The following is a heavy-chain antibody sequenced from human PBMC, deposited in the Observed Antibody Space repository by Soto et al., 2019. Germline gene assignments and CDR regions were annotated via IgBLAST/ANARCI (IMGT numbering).Heavy chain of an antibody. V-gene: IGHV1-69*13. CDR2: IIPIFGTA. D-gene: IGHD3-22*01. CDR3: ARDQKTYYYDSSGTGLGY. Sequence: SVKVSCKASGGTFSSYAISWVRQAPGQGLEWMGGIIPIFGTANYAQKFQGRVTITADESTSTAYMELSSLRSEDTAVYYCARDQKTYYYDSSGTGLGYWGQGTMVTVSS. CDR1: GGTFSSYA. J-gene: IGHJ4*02.